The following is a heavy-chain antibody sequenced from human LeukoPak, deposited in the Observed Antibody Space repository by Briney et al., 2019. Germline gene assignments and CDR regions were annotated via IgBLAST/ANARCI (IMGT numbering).Heavy chain of an antibody. Sequence: ASVKVSCKVSGYTLTELSMHWVRQAPGKGLEWMGGFGPEDGETIYAQKFQGRVTMTEDTSTDTAYMELSSLRSEDTAVYYCATDIVVVTAIKFDYWGQGTLVTVSS. CDR3: ATDIVVVTAIKFDY. D-gene: IGHD2-21*02. V-gene: IGHV1-24*01. CDR2: FGPEDGET. CDR1: GYTLTELS. J-gene: IGHJ4*02.